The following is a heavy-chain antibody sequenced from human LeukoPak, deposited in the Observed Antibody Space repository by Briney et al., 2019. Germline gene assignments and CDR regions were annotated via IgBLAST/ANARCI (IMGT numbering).Heavy chain of an antibody. CDR3: ARLTRHYFVF. Sequence: PSETLSLTCPVSGGSISAYYWSWIRQPPGKGLEWIGDVFYTGATNCNPSLESRVTISVDTSKNQFSLNLTSVTAADAAVYYCARLTRHYFVFWGRGTPVAVSS. V-gene: IGHV4-59*08. CDR1: GGSISAYY. CDR2: VFYTGAT. J-gene: IGHJ4*02.